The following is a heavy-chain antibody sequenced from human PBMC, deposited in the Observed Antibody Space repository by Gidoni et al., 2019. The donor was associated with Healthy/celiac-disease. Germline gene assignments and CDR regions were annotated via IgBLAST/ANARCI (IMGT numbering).Heavy chain of an antibody. J-gene: IGHJ5*02. D-gene: IGHD3-22*01. V-gene: IGHV3-33*01. Sequence: PGRSLRLSCAASGLTFRSYCMPWVRAAPGKGLEWVAVIWYDGSNKYYADSVKGRFTISRDNSKNTLYLQRNSLSAEDTAVYYCARGIGDSSGYYPHYNWFDPWGQGTLVTVSS. CDR3: ARGIGDSSGYYPHYNWFDP. CDR1: GLTFRSYC. CDR2: IWYDGSNK.